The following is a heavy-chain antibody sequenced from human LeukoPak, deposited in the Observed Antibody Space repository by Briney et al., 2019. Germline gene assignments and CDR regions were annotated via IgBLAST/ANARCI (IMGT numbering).Heavy chain of an antibody. V-gene: IGHV3-48*03. J-gene: IGHJ4*02. CDR2: ISSSGSTI. D-gene: IGHD5-18*01. CDR3: ARALRFVDTPMALDY. Sequence: PGESLRLSCAASGFTFSSYEMNWVRQAPGKGLEWVSYISSSGSTIYYADSVKGRFTISRDNAKNSLYLQMNSLRAEDTAVYYCARALRFVDTPMALDYWGQGTRVTVSS. CDR1: GFTFSSYE.